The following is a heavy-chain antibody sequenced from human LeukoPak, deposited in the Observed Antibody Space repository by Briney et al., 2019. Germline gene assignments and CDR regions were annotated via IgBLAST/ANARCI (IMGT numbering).Heavy chain of an antibody. D-gene: IGHD2-15*01. J-gene: IGHJ5*02. V-gene: IGHV3-15*01. Sequence: GGPLDLSCPAPGFPFSNPWRSGAGQAPGKGLDWVARIKSKTDGGTTDYAAPVKGRFTISRDDSKNTLYLQMNSLKTEDTAVYYCTTEVVVVVAATNWFDPWGQGTLVTVSS. CDR1: GFPFSNPW. CDR3: TTEVVVVVAATNWFDP. CDR2: IKSKTDGGTT.